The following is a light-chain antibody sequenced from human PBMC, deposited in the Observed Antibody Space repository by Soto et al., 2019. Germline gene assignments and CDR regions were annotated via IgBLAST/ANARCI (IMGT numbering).Light chain of an antibody. CDR3: QQYNNWPPWT. CDR1: PSRCSN. V-gene: IGKV3-15*01. Sequence: EIVVTQSPATLSVAPGEGATLSCWVSPSRCSNLAWYQQKPGQAPRLLIYDASARATGIPARFSGSGSGTEFTLTISSLQSEDFAVYYCQQYNNWPPWTFGQGTKVDIK. J-gene: IGKJ1*01. CDR2: DAS.